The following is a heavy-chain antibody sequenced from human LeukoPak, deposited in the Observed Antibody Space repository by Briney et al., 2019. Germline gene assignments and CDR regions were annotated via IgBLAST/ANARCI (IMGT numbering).Heavy chain of an antibody. Sequence: PSETLSLTCTVSGGSISSNAYYWGWVRQPPGKGLEWIGSIYYSGGTYYNPSLKSRVTISVDTSKNQFSLKLSSVTAADTAVFYCARHLNYYDSSAQKAFDIWGQGTMVTVSS. CDR3: ARHLNYYDSSAQKAFDI. CDR2: IYYSGGT. V-gene: IGHV4-39*01. D-gene: IGHD3-22*01. J-gene: IGHJ3*02. CDR1: GGSISSNAYY.